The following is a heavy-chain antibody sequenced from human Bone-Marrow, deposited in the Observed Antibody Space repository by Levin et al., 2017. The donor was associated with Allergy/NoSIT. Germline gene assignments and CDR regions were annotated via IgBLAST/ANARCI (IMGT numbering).Heavy chain of an antibody. CDR2: ISGSGGTT. V-gene: IGHV3-23*01. D-gene: IGHD3-22*01. J-gene: IGHJ3*02. CDR3: AKHHDSTGYYSADAFDI. CDR1: GFTFSSYA. Sequence: GESLKISCAASGFTFSSYAMRWVRQAPGKGLEWVSVISGSGGTTYYADSVKGRFTVSRDNSKNTLYLQMNSLRAEDTAVYYCAKHHDSTGYYSADAFDIWGQGTMVTVSS.